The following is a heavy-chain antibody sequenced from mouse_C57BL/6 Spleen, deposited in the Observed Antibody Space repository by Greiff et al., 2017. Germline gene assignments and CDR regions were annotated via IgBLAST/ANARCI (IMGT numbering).Heavy chain of an antibody. Sequence: QVQLKQPGAELVKPGASVKVSCKASGYTFTSYWMHWVKQRPGQGLEWIGRIHPSDSDTNYNQKFKGKATLTVDKSSGTAYMQLSSLTAEDSAVYYCARSFTTPYWGQGTTLTVSS. J-gene: IGHJ2*01. CDR3: ARSFTTPY. CDR2: IHPSDSDT. D-gene: IGHD2-12*01. CDR1: GYTFTSYW. V-gene: IGHV1-74*01.